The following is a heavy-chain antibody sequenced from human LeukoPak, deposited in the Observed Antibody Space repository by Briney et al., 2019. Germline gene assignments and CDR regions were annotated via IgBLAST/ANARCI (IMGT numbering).Heavy chain of an antibody. Sequence: GGSLRLSCAASGFTFSSYGMHWVRQAPGKGLEWVAFIRYDGSNKYYADSVKGRFTISRDNSKNTVYLQMNSLRAEDTAVYYCANSSRYPYGDYDYWGQGTPVTVSS. D-gene: IGHD4-17*01. CDR3: ANSSRYPYGDYDY. V-gene: IGHV3-30*02. CDR1: GFTFSSYG. J-gene: IGHJ4*02. CDR2: IRYDGSNK.